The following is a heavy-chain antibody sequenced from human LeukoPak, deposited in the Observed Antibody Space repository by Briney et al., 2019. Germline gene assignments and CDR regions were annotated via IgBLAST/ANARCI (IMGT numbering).Heavy chain of an antibody. CDR1: GFTFSSYS. Sequence: GGSLRLSCAASGFTFSSYSTNWVRQAPGKGLEWVSSISSSSSYIYYADSVKGRFTISRDNAKNTLCLQMNSLRAEDTAVYYCARGPGWNYFDYWGRGALVTVSS. CDR2: ISSSSSYI. V-gene: IGHV3-21*01. CDR3: ARGPGWNYFDY. D-gene: IGHD2-15*01. J-gene: IGHJ4*02.